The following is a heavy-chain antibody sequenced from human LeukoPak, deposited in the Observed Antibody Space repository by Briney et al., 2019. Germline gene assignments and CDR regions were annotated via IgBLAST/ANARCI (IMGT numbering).Heavy chain of an antibody. CDR2: IYYSGST. J-gene: IGHJ5*02. CDR3: ARDEYNWFDP. Sequence: SETLSLTCTVSGGSISSYYWSWIRQPPGKGLEGIGYIYYSGSTNYNPSLKSRVTISVETSKKKFSLKLSSVTAADAAVYYCARDEYNWFDPWGQGTLVTVSS. V-gene: IGHV4-59*01. CDR1: GGSISSYY.